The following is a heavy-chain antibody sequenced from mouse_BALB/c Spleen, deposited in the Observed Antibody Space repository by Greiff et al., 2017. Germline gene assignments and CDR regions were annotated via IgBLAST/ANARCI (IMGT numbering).Heavy chain of an antibody. Sequence: EVKLVESGAELVKPGASVKLSCTASGFNIKDTYMHWVKQRPEQGLEWIGRIDPANGNTKYDPKFQGKATITADTSSNTAYLQLSSLTSEDTAVYYCARSSYYGSSLDVWGAGTTVTVSS. J-gene: IGHJ1*01. CDR2: IDPANGNT. V-gene: IGHV14-3*02. CDR1: GFNIKDTY. CDR3: ARSSYYGSSLDV. D-gene: IGHD1-1*01.